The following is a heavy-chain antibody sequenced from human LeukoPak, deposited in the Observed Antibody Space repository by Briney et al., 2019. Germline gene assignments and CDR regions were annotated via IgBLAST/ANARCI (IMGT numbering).Heavy chain of an antibody. Sequence: GGSLRLSCAASGFTVSSNYMSWVRQAPGKGLEWVSAISGSGGSTYYADSVKGRFTISRDNSKNTLYLQMNSLRAEDTAVYYCAKVNQEYYDFWSGYYNPYYFDYWGQGTLVTVSS. D-gene: IGHD3-3*01. CDR2: ISGSGGST. CDR1: GFTVSSNY. CDR3: AKVNQEYYDFWSGYYNPYYFDY. V-gene: IGHV3-23*01. J-gene: IGHJ4*02.